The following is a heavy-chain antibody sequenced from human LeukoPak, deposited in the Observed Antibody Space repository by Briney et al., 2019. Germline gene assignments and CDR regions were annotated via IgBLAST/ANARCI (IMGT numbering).Heavy chain of an antibody. CDR2: ISYDGSNK. D-gene: IGHD3-22*01. J-gene: IGHJ4*02. CDR1: GFTFSSYG. Sequence: PGGSLRLSCAASGFTFSSYGMHWVRQAPGKGLEWVAVISYDGSNKYYADSVKGRFTISRDNSKNPLYLQMHSLRAEDTAVYYCAKGRNYYDSSGYPAVGYWGQGTLVTVSS. V-gene: IGHV3-30*18. CDR3: AKGRNYYDSSGYPAVGY.